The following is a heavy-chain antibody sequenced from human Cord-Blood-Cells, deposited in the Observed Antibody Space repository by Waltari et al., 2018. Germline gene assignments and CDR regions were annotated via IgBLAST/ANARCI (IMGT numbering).Heavy chain of an antibody. CDR1: GYTFTSSD. J-gene: IGHJ4*02. CDR2: MNPNSGNT. CDR3: ARVYCSGGSCYFDY. D-gene: IGHD2-15*01. Sequence: QVQLVPSGAEVKKTGASVKVSCKASGYTFTSSDLTWVRPATGKGREWMGWMNPNSGNTGYAQKVRGRVTMTRNTSISTAYMELSSLRSEDTAVYYCARVYCSGGSCYFDYWGQGTLVTVSS. V-gene: IGHV1-8*01.